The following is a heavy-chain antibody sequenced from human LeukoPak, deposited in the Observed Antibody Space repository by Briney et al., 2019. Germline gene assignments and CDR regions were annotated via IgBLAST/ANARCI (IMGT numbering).Heavy chain of an antibody. D-gene: IGHD4-17*01. CDR1: GYTFTSYG. Sequence: ASVKVSCTASGYTFTSYGISWVRQAPGQGLEWMGWISAYNGNTNYAQKRQGRVTMTTDTSTSTAYMELRSLRSDDTAVYYCARDRRGDYGEYRFDYWGQGTLVTVSS. CDR2: ISAYNGNT. V-gene: IGHV1-18*01. J-gene: IGHJ4*02. CDR3: ARDRRGDYGEYRFDY.